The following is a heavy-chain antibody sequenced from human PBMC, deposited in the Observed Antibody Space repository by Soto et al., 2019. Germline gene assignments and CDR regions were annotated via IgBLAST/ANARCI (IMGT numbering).Heavy chain of an antibody. Sequence: GGSLRLSCAASGFTFSSYSMNWVRQAPGKGLEWVSSISSSSSYIYYADSVKGRFTISRDNAKNSLYLQMNSLRAEDTAVYYCARPTTYYDFSPFDPWGQGTLVTVSS. CDR3: ARPTTYYDFSPFDP. CDR1: GFTFSSYS. J-gene: IGHJ5*02. V-gene: IGHV3-21*01. CDR2: ISSSSSYI. D-gene: IGHD3-3*01.